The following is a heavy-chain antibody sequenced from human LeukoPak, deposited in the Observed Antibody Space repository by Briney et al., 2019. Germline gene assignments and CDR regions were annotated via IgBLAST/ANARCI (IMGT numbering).Heavy chain of an antibody. CDR2: IYSGGST. V-gene: IGHV3-66*01. D-gene: IGHD1-1*01. Sequence: AGGSLRLSCAASGFTVSSNYMSWVRQAPGKGLEWVSIIYSGGSTYYADSVKGRFTISRDNSKNTLYLQVNSLRAEDTAVYYCAREATGTLYYWGQGSLVTVSS. CDR3: AREATGTLYY. CDR1: GFTVSSNY. J-gene: IGHJ4*02.